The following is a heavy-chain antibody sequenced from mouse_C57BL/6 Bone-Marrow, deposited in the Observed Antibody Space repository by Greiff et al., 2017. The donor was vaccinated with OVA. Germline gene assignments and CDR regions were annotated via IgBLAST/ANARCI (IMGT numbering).Heavy chain of an antibody. Sequence: VQLQQSGAELVKPGDSLKLSCTASGFNIKDYYLHWVNQRTEQGLEWIGRIDPEYGENKYAPKVQGKATITADTSSNTAYLQISSLTSEDTAVYCGARGRDYGWFAYWGQGTLVTVSA. D-gene: IGHD2-4*01. CDR1: GFNIKDYY. J-gene: IGHJ3*01. CDR3: ARGRDYGWFAY. V-gene: IGHV14-2*01. CDR2: IDPEYGEN.